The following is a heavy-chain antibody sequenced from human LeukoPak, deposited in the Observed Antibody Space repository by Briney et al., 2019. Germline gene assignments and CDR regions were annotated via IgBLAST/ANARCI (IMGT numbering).Heavy chain of an antibody. CDR3: ARGNGRQQPTPDRYFDY. V-gene: IGHV1-69*13. J-gene: IGHJ4*02. CDR1: GGTFSSYA. Sequence: ASVKVSCKASGGTFSSYAISWVRQAPGQGLEWMGGIIPIFGTANYAQKFQGRVTITADESTSTAYMELSSLRSEDTAVYYCARGNGRQQPTPDRYFDYWGQGTLVTVSS. D-gene: IGHD6-13*01. CDR2: IIPIFGTA.